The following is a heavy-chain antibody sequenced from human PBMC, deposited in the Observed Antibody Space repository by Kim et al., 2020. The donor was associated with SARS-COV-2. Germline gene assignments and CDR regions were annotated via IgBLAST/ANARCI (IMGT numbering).Heavy chain of an antibody. Sequence: SVKVSCKASGGTFSSYAISWVRQAPGQGLEWMGGIIPIFGTANYAQKFQGRVTITADESTSTAYMELSSLRSEDTAVYYCAVAVPGGPYYFDYWGQGTLVTVSS. CDR2: IIPIFGTA. D-gene: IGHD6-19*01. CDR1: GGTFSSYA. J-gene: IGHJ4*02. V-gene: IGHV1-69*13. CDR3: AVAVPGGPYYFDY.